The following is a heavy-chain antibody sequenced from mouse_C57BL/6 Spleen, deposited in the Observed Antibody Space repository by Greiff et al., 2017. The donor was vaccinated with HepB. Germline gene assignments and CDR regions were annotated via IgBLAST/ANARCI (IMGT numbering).Heavy chain of an antibody. CDR3: TRPRGSSYGYFDV. CDR2: IDPETGGT. J-gene: IGHJ1*03. V-gene: IGHV1-15*01. Sequence: QVQLKESGAELVRPGASVTLSCKASGYTFTDYEMHWVKQTPVHGLEWIGAIDPETGGTAYNQKFKGKAILTADKSSSTAYMELRSLTSEDSAVYYCTRPRGSSYGYFDVWGTGTTVTVSS. D-gene: IGHD1-1*01. CDR1: GYTFTDYE.